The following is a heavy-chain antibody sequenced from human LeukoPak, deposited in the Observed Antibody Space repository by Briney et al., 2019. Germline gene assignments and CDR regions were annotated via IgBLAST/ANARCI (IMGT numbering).Heavy chain of an antibody. CDR1: GYTFTSNY. V-gene: IGHV1-46*01. CDR3: ARDQEGFDY. J-gene: IGHJ4*02. CDR2: IYPRDGST. Sequence: ASVKVSCKASGYTFTSNYIHWVRQAPGQGLEWMGMIYPRDGSTSYAQKFQGRVTVTRDTATSTVHMELSGLRSEDTAVYYCARDQEGFDYWGQGTLVTVSS.